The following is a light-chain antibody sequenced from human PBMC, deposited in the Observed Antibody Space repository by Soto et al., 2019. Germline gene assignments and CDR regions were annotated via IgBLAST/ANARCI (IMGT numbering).Light chain of an antibody. V-gene: IGKV3-11*01. Sequence: EIVLTQSPATLSLSPGERATLSCRASQSVSSYLAWYQQKLGQAPRLLIYDASNRDTGIPARFSGSGSGTDFTLTNSSLEPEDFAVYYCQQRSGWLLTFGGGTKVEIK. CDR3: QQRSGWLLT. J-gene: IGKJ4*01. CDR2: DAS. CDR1: QSVSSY.